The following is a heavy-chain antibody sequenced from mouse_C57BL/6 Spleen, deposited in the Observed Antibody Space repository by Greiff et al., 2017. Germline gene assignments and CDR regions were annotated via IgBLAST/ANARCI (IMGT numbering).Heavy chain of an antibody. Sequence: VQLQQPGAELVKPGASVKLSCKASGYTFTSYWMHWVKQRPGQGLEWIGMIHPNSGSTNYNEKFKSKATLTVDKSSSTAYMQLSSLTSEDSAVYYCAIAGSNYGTWFAYWGQGTLVTVSA. CDR1: GYTFTSYW. CDR3: AIAGSNYGTWFAY. D-gene: IGHD1-1*01. J-gene: IGHJ3*01. CDR2: IHPNSGST. V-gene: IGHV1-64*01.